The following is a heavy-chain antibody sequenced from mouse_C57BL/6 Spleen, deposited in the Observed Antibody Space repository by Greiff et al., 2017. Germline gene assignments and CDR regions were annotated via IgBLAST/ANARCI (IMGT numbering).Heavy chain of an antibody. CDR2: IWSGGST. J-gene: IGHJ4*01. V-gene: IGHV2-2*01. CDR3: ASYGYDVYYAMDY. Sequence: VQLVESGPGLVQPSQSLSITCTVSGFSLTSYGVPWVRQSPGKGLEWLGVIWSGGSTDYNAAFISRLSISKDNSKSQVFFKMNSLQADDTAIYYCASYGYDVYYAMDYWGQGTSVTVSS. CDR1: GFSLTSYG. D-gene: IGHD2-2*01.